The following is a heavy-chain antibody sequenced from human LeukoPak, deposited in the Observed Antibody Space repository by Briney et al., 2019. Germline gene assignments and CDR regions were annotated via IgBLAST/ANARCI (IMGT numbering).Heavy chain of an antibody. Sequence: PGGSLRLSCAASGFTFSIFGMSWVRQAPGKGLEWVPDISGSGGTTYYADSVKGRFTISRDNSKNTLYLQMNSLRAEDTAVYYCASRDYYDSSGDIWGQGTMVTVSS. CDR2: ISGSGGTT. J-gene: IGHJ3*02. D-gene: IGHD3-22*01. V-gene: IGHV3-23*01. CDR1: GFTFSIFG. CDR3: ASRDYYDSSGDI.